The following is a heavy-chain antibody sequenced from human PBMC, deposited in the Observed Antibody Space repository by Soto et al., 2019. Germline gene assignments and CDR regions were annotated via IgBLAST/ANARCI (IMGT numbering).Heavy chain of an antibody. J-gene: IGHJ4*02. CDR1: GFRFSSFN. CDR2: ISHDGSDI. CDR3: AKESLDYYDLGRFYVPAFDY. Sequence: QVQLVESGGGVVHPGRSLRLSCVTSGFRFSSFNMDWLRQTPVKGLEWVAAISHDGSDISYRDSVKGRFTISRDKSKNTLYLQMDSLRPDDAGVYYCAKESLDYYDLGRFYVPAFDYWGQGTPVSVSS. D-gene: IGHD3-10*01. V-gene: IGHV3-30*18.